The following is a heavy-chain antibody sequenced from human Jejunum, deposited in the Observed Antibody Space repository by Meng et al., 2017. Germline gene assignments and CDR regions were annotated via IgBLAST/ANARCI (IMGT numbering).Heavy chain of an antibody. CDR1: AYTFRNHY. V-gene: IGHV1-46*01. Sequence: ASVKVSCKASAYTFRNHYIHWVRQAPGQGLEWMGVINPSGDRVIFAQKFQGRLSMTRDTSTTTDYRELSRLRLDDTATYYCARDNSDSSTSWWFDSWGQGTLVTVSS. D-gene: IGHD3-10*01. CDR3: ARDNSDSSTSWWFDS. J-gene: IGHJ5*01. CDR2: INPSGDRV.